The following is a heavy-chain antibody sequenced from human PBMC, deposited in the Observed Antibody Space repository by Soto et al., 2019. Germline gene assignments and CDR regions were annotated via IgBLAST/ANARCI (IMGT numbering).Heavy chain of an antibody. CDR3: ARVGPWVPYYYDSSPYTFENWFDP. V-gene: IGHV4-34*01. D-gene: IGHD3-22*01. Sequence: SDTLSLTCAFYGVSFGGYYWVWIRQPPAEGLDLGGLFNHSGSTYYNPSLNSRVTLSIDMTNNHVSLILNSVTAADTAVYYCARVGPWVPYYYDSSPYTFENWFDPWGQGTLVTVSS. J-gene: IGHJ5*02. CDR2: FNHSGST. CDR1: GVSFGGYY.